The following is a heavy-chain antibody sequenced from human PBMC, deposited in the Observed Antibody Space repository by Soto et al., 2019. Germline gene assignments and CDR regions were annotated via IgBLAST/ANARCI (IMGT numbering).Heavy chain of an antibody. J-gene: IGHJ4*02. CDR3: ARLILNVAALAALNPTGPYYFDY. CDR2: IYYSGST. V-gene: IGHV4-39*01. D-gene: IGHD6-6*01. Sequence: SETLSLTCTVSGGSISSSSYYWGWIRQPPGKGLEWIGSIYYSGSTYYNPSLKSRVTISVDTSKNQFSLKLSSVTAADTAVYYCARLILNVAALAALNPTGPYYFDYWGQGTLVTVSS. CDR1: GGSISSSSYY.